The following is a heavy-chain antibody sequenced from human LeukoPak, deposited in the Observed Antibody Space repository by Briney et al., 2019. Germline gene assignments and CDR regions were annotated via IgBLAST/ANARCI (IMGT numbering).Heavy chain of an antibody. CDR3: ARYYDSIGYRTFYFDS. Sequence: ASVSVSCKASGYTFTNYGISWVRQAPGQGLEWMGWICAYNGNTNYAQKLQGRVTMTTDTFTSTAYMELRSLRSDDTAVYYCARYYDSIGYRTFYFDSWGQGTLVTVSS. D-gene: IGHD3-22*01. CDR1: GYTFTNYG. CDR2: ICAYNGNT. V-gene: IGHV1-18*01. J-gene: IGHJ4*02.